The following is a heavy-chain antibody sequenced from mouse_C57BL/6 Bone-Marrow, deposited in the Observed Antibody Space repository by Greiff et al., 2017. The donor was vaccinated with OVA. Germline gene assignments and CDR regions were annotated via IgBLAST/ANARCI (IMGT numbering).Heavy chain of an antibody. CDR2: IYPGSGST. CDR3: ARRDFYYGSSYWYFDV. D-gene: IGHD1-1*01. V-gene: IGHV1-55*01. J-gene: IGHJ1*03. CDR1: GYTFTSYW. Sequence: QVQLQQSGAELVKPGASVKMSCKASGYTFTSYWITWVKQRPGQGLEWIGDIYPGSGSTNYNEKFKSKATLTVDTSSSTAYMQLRSLTSEDSAVYYCARRDFYYGSSYWYFDVWGTGTTVTVSS.